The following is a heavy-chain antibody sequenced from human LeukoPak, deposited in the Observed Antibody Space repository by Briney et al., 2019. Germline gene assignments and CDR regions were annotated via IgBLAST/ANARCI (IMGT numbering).Heavy chain of an antibody. J-gene: IGHJ3*02. CDR3: ASSPGGTGAFDI. D-gene: IGHD1-1*01. V-gene: IGHV4-59*01. Sequence: PSETLSLTCTVSRGSISSYYWSWIRQPPGKGLEWIGYIYYSGSTYYNPSLKSRVTISVDTSKNQFSLKLSSVTAADTAVYYCASSPGGTGAFDIWGQGTKVTVSS. CDR2: IYYSGST. CDR1: RGSISSYY.